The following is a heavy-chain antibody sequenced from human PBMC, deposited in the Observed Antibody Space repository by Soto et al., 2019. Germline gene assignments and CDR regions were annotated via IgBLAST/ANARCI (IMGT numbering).Heavy chain of an antibody. Sequence: QVQLVESGGGVVQPGRSLRLSCAASGFTFSSYAMHWVRQAPGKGLEWVAVISYDGSNKYYADSVKGRFTIPRDNSKNTLYLQMNSLRAEDTAVYYCARVGDGYNEGYFDYWGQGTLVTVSS. CDR2: ISYDGSNK. CDR3: ARVGDGYNEGYFDY. CDR1: GFTFSSYA. V-gene: IGHV3-30-3*01. J-gene: IGHJ4*02. D-gene: IGHD5-12*01.